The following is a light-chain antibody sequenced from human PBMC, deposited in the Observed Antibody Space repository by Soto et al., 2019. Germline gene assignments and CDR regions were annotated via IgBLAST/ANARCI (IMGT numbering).Light chain of an antibody. CDR1: QSVSSSY. CDR3: QQYNNWPFT. V-gene: IGKV3-20*01. CDR2: GAS. J-gene: IGKJ4*01. Sequence: EIVLTQSPGTLSLSPGERATLSCRASQSVSSSYLAWYQQKPGQAPRLLSYGASSRATGIPDRFSGSASGTDFPLTISRLEPEDFAVYYCQQYNNWPFTFGGGTKVEIK.